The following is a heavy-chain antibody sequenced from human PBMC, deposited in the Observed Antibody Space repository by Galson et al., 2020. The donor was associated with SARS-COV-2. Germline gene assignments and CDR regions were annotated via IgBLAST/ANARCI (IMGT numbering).Heavy chain of an antibody. Sequence: ASETMSPTCTVSGGSINNYYWSWIRQSPGNGLEWIGKIYSAGNSTYNPSLNSPVTISVDTSKNQFSLKVRSVTAADTAVYYCARHGGFIVRGAAYGMAAWVLGITVFVSS. D-gene: IGHD3-10*01. CDR3: ARHGGFIVRGAAYGMAA. J-gene: IGHJ6*02. V-gene: IGHV4-59*08. CDR1: GGSINNYY. CDR2: IYSAGNS.